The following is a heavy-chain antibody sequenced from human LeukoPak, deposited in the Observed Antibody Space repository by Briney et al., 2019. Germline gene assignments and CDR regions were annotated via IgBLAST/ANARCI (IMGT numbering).Heavy chain of an antibody. J-gene: IGHJ4*02. CDR1: GGTLSTYA. CDR2: ISAYNGNT. V-gene: IGHV1-18*01. D-gene: IGHD1-26*01. Sequence: ASVKVSCKASGGTLSTYAISWVRQAPGQGLEWMGWISAYNGNTNYAQKLQGRVTMTTDTSTSTAYMELRSLRSDDTAVYYCARVESYEAHFDYWGQGTLVTVSS. CDR3: ARVESYEAHFDY.